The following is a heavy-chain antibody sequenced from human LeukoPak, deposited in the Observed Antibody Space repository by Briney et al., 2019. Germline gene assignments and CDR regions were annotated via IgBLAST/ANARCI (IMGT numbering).Heavy chain of an antibody. Sequence: GASVKVSCKASGYTFIDYYINWVRQAPGQGLEWMGWISAYNGNTNYAQKLQGRVTMTTDTSTSTAYMELRSLRSDDTAVYYCARASLQYYDFWSGYWDRDANFDYWGQGTLVTVSS. CDR3: ARASLQYYDFWSGYWDRDANFDY. D-gene: IGHD3-3*01. V-gene: IGHV1-18*04. J-gene: IGHJ4*02. CDR2: ISAYNGNT. CDR1: GYTFIDYY.